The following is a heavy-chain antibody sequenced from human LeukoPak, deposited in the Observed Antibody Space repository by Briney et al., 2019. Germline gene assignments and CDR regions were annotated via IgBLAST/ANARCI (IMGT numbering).Heavy chain of an antibody. CDR3: AKDQRPHSTLVSGTYFDY. J-gene: IGHJ4*01. Sequence: GRSLRLSCELAGFTFSNHAMSWVRPAPGKGLGWVSVISGSGGSTFYADSVTGRFTISRDNSKNTLFLQMNTLRAEDTALYYCAKDQRPHSTLVSGTYFDYWGHGTLVSVSS. D-gene: IGHD6-19*01. CDR1: GFTFSNHA. CDR2: ISGSGGST. V-gene: IGHV3-23*01.